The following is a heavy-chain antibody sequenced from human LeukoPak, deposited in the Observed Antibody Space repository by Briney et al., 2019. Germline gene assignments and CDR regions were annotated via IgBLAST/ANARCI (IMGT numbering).Heavy chain of an antibody. D-gene: IGHD1-14*01. J-gene: IGHJ5*02. Sequence: KPSETLSLTCTVSGGSISSYYWSWIRQPPGKGLEWVGYIYYSGSTNYNHPLKSRVTISVDTSKNQFSLKLSSVTAADTAVYYCAREGWLSKPEYGYNWFDPWGQGTLVTVPS. CDR1: GGSISSYY. CDR3: AREGWLSKPEYGYNWFDP. V-gene: IGHV4-59*12. CDR2: IYYSGST.